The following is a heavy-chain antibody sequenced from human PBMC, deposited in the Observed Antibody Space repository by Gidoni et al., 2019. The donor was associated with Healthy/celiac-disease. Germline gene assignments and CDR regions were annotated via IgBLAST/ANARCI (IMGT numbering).Heavy chain of an antibody. J-gene: IGHJ6*02. Sequence: QVQLQQWGAGLLKPSETLSLTCAVYGGSFSGYYWSWIRQPPGKGLEWIGEINHSGSTNYNPSLKSRVTISVDTSKNQFSLKLSSVTAADTAVYYCATMVTRQRDNYYYYYGMDVWGQGTTVTVSS. CDR3: ATMVTRQRDNYYYYYGMDV. CDR2: INHSGST. CDR1: GGSFSGYY. V-gene: IGHV4-34*01. D-gene: IGHD4-17*01.